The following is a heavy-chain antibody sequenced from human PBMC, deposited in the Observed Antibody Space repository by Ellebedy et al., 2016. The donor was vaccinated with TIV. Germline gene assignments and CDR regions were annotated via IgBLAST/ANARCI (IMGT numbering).Heavy chain of an antibody. Sequence: SETLSLTXTVSGGSISSSSYYWGWIRQPPGKGLEWIGYIYYSGSTYYNPSLKSRVTISVDTSKNQFSLKLSSVTAADTAVYYCARDGMRGHNWGQGTLVTVSS. V-gene: IGHV4-31*03. CDR1: GGSISSSSYY. J-gene: IGHJ4*02. CDR2: IYYSGST. CDR3: ARDGMRGHN. D-gene: IGHD1-14*01.